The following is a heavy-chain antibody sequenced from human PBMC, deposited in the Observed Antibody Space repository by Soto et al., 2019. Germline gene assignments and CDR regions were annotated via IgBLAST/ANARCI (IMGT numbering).Heavy chain of an antibody. D-gene: IGHD4-17*01. CDR2: IYYSGST. J-gene: IGHJ5*02. Sequence: SETLSLTCTVSGGSISSSSYYWGWIRQPPGKGLEWIGSIYYSGSTYYNPSLKSRVTISVDTSKNQFSLKLSSVTAADTAVYYCARHRVYGDYISWFDPWGQGTRVTVTS. CDR3: ARHRVYGDYISWFDP. V-gene: IGHV4-39*01. CDR1: GGSISSSSYY.